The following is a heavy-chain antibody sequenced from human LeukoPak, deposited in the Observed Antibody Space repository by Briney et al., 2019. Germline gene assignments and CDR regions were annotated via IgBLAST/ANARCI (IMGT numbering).Heavy chain of an antibody. CDR2: ISSSGNTI. Sequence: GGSLRLSCTVSGFTVSSNSMSWIRQAPGKGLEWVSYISSSGNTIYYADSVKGRFTISRDNAKNSLYLQMNSLRAEDTAVYYCARIAKQQWLVRDDYFDYWGQGTLVTVSS. D-gene: IGHD6-19*01. J-gene: IGHJ4*02. CDR3: ARIAKQQWLVRDDYFDY. CDR1: GFTVSSNS. V-gene: IGHV3-11*04.